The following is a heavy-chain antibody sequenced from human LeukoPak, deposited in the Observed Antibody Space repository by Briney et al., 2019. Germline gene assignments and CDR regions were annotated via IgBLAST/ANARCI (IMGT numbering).Heavy chain of an antibody. CDR3: ARFATSTVTTFTYYYYGMDV. V-gene: IGHV3-11*01. CDR1: GFTFSDYY. CDR2: ISRSGSTI. Sequence: PGGSLRLPCAASGFTFSDYYMSWIRQAPGKGLEWVSYISRSGSTIYYADSVKGRFTISRDNAKNSLYLQMNSLRAEDTAVYYCARFATSTVTTFTYYYYGMDVWGQGTTVTVSS. J-gene: IGHJ6*02. D-gene: IGHD4-17*01.